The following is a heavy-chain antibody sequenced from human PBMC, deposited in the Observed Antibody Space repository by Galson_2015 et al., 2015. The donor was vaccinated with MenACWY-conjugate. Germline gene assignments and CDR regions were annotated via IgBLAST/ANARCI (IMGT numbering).Heavy chain of an antibody. CDR1: GFTVSSNY. CDR2: IYSDGTT. J-gene: IGHJ6*02. CDR3: VRGSSGWRGMDI. V-gene: IGHV3-66*01. D-gene: IGHD6-19*01. Sequence: SLRLSCAASGFTVSSNYMSWVRQAPGKGLEWVSIIYSDGTTYYADSVRGRFTISRDDAENTLYLQMDGLRADDTAVYFCVRGSSGWRGMDIWGQGTTVTVSS.